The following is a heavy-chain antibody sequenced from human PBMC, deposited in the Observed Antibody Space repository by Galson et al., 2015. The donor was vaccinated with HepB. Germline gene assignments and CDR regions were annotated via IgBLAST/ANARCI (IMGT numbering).Heavy chain of an antibody. J-gene: IGHJ4*02. D-gene: IGHD1-26*01. CDR2: IYYSGST. Sequence: TLSLTCAVSGGSISSGGYYWSWIRQPPGKGLEWIGYIYYSGSTYYNPSLKSRVTISVDTSKNQFSLKLSSVTAADTAVYYCARVSGSYQPTFDYWGQGTLVTVSS. V-gene: IGHV4-30-4*01. CDR3: ARVSGSYQPTFDY. CDR1: GGSISSGGYY.